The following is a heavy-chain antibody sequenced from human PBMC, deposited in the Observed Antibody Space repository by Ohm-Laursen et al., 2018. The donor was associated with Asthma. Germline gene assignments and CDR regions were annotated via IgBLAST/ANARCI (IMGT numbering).Heavy chain of an antibody. CDR1: GFTFSNFA. V-gene: IGHV3-48*01. Sequence: SLRLSCAAFGFTFSNFAMHWVRQAPGKGLEWVSYITSYSSTTYYADSVKGRFTISRDNAKNSLYLQMNSLRAQDTAVYYCAVRTTSAGFDVWGQGTTVTVSS. CDR2: ITSYSSTT. J-gene: IGHJ6*02. D-gene: IGHD1-1*01. CDR3: AVRTTSAGFDV.